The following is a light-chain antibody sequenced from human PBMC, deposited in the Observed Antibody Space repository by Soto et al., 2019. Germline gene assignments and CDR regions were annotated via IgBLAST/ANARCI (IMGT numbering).Light chain of an antibody. J-gene: IGLJ3*02. Sequence: QSALTQPPSASGSPGQSVTISCTGTSSDVGGYNYVSWYQQHPGKAPKVMIYDVSKRPSGVPDRFSGSKSGNTASLTISGLQDEDEADYYCCSYPGSHTWVFGGGTKLTVL. CDR2: DVS. V-gene: IGLV2-11*01. CDR3: CSYPGSHTWV. CDR1: SSDVGGYNY.